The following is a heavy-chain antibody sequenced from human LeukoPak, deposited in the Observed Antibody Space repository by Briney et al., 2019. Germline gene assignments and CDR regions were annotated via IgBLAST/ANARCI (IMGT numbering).Heavy chain of an antibody. Sequence: PGGSLRLSCAASGFRFSNSWMTWVRQAPGKGLEWVANIKQDGSEKYYVDSVKGRFTISRDNAKSSVYLQMNSLRAEDTAVYYCARDRSISGVVTLDYWGQGTLVTVSS. J-gene: IGHJ4*02. CDR3: ARDRSISGVVTLDY. D-gene: IGHD3-3*01. V-gene: IGHV3-7*01. CDR2: IKQDGSEK. CDR1: GFRFSNSW.